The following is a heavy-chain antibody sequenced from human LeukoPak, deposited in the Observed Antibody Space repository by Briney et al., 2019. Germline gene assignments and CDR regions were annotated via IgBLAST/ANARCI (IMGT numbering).Heavy chain of an antibody. CDR1: GYTFTGYY. CDR3: ARVGVGLLLTGHHPFDY. J-gene: IGHJ4*02. CDR2: INPNSGGT. V-gene: IGHV1-2*02. D-gene: IGHD3-9*01. Sequence: ASVKVSCKASGYTFTGYYMHWVRQAPGQGLEWMGWINPNSGGTNYAQKFQGRVTMTRDTSISTAYMELSRLRSDDTAVYYCARVGVGLLLTGHHPFDYWGQETLVTVSS.